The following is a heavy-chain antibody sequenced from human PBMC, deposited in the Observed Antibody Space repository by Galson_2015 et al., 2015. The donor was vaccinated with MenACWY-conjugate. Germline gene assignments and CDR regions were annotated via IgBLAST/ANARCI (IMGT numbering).Heavy chain of an antibody. D-gene: IGHD6-19*01. CDR3: AKTVSVVWASAVAGFDC. CDR2: ISGDDGST. CDR1: GFTFSNYA. J-gene: IGHJ4*02. Sequence: SLRLSCAASGFTFSNYAMSWVRQAPGKGLEWVSDISGDDGSTYYADSVKGRFTISRDNSKNTLYLQMNSLGAEDMAVYYCAKTVSVVWASAVAGFDCWGQGTLVTVSS. V-gene: IGHV3-23*01.